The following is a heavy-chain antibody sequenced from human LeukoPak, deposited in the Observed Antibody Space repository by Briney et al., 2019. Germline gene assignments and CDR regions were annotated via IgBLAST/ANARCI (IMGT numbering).Heavy chain of an antibody. J-gene: IGHJ4*02. D-gene: IGHD2-15*01. CDR2: INIDGGSK. V-gene: IGHV3-74*01. Sequence: GGSLRLSCAASGFTFSSFWMHWVRQAPGKGLVWVSRINIDGGSKTYADCVKGRFTISRDNAKNTLYLQMNSLRAEDTAVYYCARDLPAGWFTGYWGQGTLVTVSS. CDR3: ARDLPAGWFTGY. CDR1: GFTFSSFW.